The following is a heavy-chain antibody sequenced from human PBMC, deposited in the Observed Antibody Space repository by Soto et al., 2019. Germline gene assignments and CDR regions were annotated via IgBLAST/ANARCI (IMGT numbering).Heavy chain of an antibody. D-gene: IGHD3-10*01. CDR3: ASVLLWFGELSPLGY. J-gene: IGHJ4*02. CDR1: GFTFSSYG. CDR2: ISYDGSNK. V-gene: IGHV3-30*03. Sequence: GGSLRLSCAASGFTFSSYGMHWVRQAPGKGLEWMAVISYDGSNKYYADSVKGRFTISRDNSKNTLYLQMNSLRAEDTAVYYCASVLLWFGELSPLGYWGQGALVTVSS.